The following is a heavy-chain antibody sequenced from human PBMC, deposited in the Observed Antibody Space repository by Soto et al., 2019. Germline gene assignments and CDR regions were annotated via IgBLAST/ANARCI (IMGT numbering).Heavy chain of an antibody. CDR2: INHSGST. CDR1: GESFSGYY. Sequence: SETLSLNCAVYGESFSGYYWSWIRHPPGKWLEWIGEINHSGSTNYNPSLKSRVTISVDTSKNQFSLKLSSVTAADTAVYYCARDRRNYYDSSGYNYWGQGTLVTVS. D-gene: IGHD3-22*01. J-gene: IGHJ4*02. CDR3: ARDRRNYYDSSGYNY. V-gene: IGHV4-34*01.